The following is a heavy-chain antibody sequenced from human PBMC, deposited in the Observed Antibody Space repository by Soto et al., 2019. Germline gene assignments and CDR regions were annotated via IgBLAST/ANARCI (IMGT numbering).Heavy chain of an antibody. D-gene: IGHD1-26*01. V-gene: IGHV3-33*01. CDR2: IWHDGNNK. CDR3: ASDLVGASDSYGLDV. J-gene: IGHJ6*02. Sequence: GGSLRLSCAASGFTFSNYGMHWVRQAPGKGLEWVAIIWHDGNNKYYADSVRGRFIISRDNSKNRLYLQMDSLRAEDTAVYYCASDLVGASDSYGLDVWGQGAPVTVSS. CDR1: GFTFSNYG.